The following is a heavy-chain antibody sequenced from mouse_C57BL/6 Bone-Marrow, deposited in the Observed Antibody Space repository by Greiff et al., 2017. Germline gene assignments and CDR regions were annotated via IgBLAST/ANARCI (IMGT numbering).Heavy chain of an antibody. CDR1: GYTFTSYW. J-gene: IGHJ2*01. CDR2: LNPSNGGT. V-gene: IGHV1-53*01. CDR3: SREDYSGSSPYYFDY. D-gene: IGHD1-1*01. Sequence: VQLQQPGTELVKPGASVKLSCKASGYTFTSYWMHWVKPRPGQGLEWIGNLNPSNGGTNDNEKFQNKATLTVDKSSSTASMQLSSLTSEASAVYDCSREDYSGSSPYYFDYWGQGTTLTGSS.